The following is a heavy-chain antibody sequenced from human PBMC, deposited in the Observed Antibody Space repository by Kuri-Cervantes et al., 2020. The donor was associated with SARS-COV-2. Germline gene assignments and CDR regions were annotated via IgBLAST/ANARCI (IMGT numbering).Heavy chain of an antibody. CDR2: ISSSSSYI. V-gene: IGHV3-21*01. D-gene: IGHD6-13*01. J-gene: IGHJ6*02. CDR3: ARDSPDSSSWYYYYYGMDV. Sequence: GESLKISCAASGFTFSSYSMNWVRQAPGKGLEWVSSISSSSSYIYYADSVKGRFTISRDNAKNSLYLQMNGLRAEDTAVYYCARDSPDSSSWYYYYYGMDVWGQGTTVTVSS. CDR1: GFTFSSYS.